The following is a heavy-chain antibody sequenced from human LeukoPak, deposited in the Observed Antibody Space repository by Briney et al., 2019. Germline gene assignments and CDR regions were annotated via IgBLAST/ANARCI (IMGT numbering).Heavy chain of an antibody. CDR3: AKDRKVYEGTYGDHDY. CDR2: NSGSGGSA. D-gene: IGHD4-17*01. J-gene: IGHJ4*02. Sequence: GGSLTLPCAASGFTFSSSSMSWLRQAPGKGLEWVPANSGSGGSAYYADSVKGRFHISRDNSKNMVFLQMISLRAEDTAVYYCAKDRKVYEGTYGDHDYWAQETVVSVS. CDR1: GFTFSSSS. V-gene: IGHV3-23*01.